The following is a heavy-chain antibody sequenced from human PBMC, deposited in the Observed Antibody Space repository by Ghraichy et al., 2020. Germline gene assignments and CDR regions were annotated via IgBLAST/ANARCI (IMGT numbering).Heavy chain of an antibody. V-gene: IGHV1-69*13. CDR2: IIPIFGTA. J-gene: IGHJ5*02. D-gene: IGHD3-22*01. Sequence: SVKVSCKASGGTFSSYAISWVRQAPGQGLEWMGGIIPIFGTANYAQKFQGRVTSTADESTSTAYMELSSLRSEDTAVYYCARDSSGYEAWFDPWGQGTLVTVSS. CDR1: GGTFSSYA. CDR3: ARDSSGYEAWFDP.